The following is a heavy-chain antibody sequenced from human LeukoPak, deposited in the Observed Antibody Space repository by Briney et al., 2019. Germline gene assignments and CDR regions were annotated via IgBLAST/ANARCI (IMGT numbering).Heavy chain of an antibody. CDR1: GYTLTELS. Sequence: ASVKVSCKVSGYTLTELSMHWVRQAPGKGLEWMGGFDPEDGETIYAQKIQGRVTMTEDTSTDTAYMELSSLRSEDTAVYYCATDLGYYYSDGYWGQGTLVTVSS. V-gene: IGHV1-24*01. CDR2: FDPEDGET. J-gene: IGHJ4*02. CDR3: ATDLGYYYSDGY. D-gene: IGHD3-10*01.